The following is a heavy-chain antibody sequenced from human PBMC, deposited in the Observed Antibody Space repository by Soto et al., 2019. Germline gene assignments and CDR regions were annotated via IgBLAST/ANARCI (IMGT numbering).Heavy chain of an antibody. D-gene: IGHD3-22*01. V-gene: IGHV2-5*02. CDR1: GFSLSTSGVG. CDR3: AHRGRPYYYDSSGFSNWYFDL. J-gene: IGHJ2*01. CDR2: IYWDDDK. Sequence: QITLKESGPTLVKPTQTLTLTCTFSGFSLSTSGVGVGWIRQPPGKALEWLALIYWDDDKRYSPSLKTRLTITKDTSKNQVVLTMTSMDPVDTATYYCAHRGRPYYYDSSGFSNWYFDLWGRGTLVTVSS.